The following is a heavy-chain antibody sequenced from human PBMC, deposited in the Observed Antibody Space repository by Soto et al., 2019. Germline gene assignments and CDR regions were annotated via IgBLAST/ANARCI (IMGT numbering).Heavy chain of an antibody. CDR1: GFSLSTSGVG. CDR3: AHSDSSSWYSPWWFDP. Sequence: QITLKESGPTLVKPTQTLTLTCTFSGFSLSTSGVGVGWIRQPPGKALEWLALIYWDDDKRYSPSLKSRLTITKDTSKNQVVLTMTNMDPVDTATYYCAHSDSSSWYSPWWFDPWGQGTLVTVSS. D-gene: IGHD6-13*01. J-gene: IGHJ5*02. V-gene: IGHV2-5*02. CDR2: IYWDDDK.